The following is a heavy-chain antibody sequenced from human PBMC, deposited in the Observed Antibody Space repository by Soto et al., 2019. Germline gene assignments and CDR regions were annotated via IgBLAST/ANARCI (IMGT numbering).Heavy chain of an antibody. CDR1: GFTVSHNY. J-gene: IGHJ6*02. D-gene: IGHD6-13*01. Sequence: EVQLVESGGGLVQPGGSLRLSCAASGFTVSHNYMNWVRQAPGKGLEWVSLIYSGGSTHYADSVKGRFTISRDNSKNTLYLQMNSLRAEDTAVYYCARDPPGIAASGGGWGPGTAVNVSS. CDR2: IYSGGST. CDR3: ARDPPGIAASGGG. V-gene: IGHV3-66*01.